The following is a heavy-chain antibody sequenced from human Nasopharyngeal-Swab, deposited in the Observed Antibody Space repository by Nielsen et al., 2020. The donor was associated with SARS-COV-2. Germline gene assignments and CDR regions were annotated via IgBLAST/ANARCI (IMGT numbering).Heavy chain of an antibody. V-gene: IGHV1-2*06. J-gene: IGHJ6*02. CDR2: INPNSGGT. Sequence: ASVKVSCKASGYTFTGYYMHWVRQAPGQGLEWMGRINPNSGGTNYAQKFQGRVTMTRDTSISTAYMELSRLRSDDTAVYYCARDGTRCNWNDYYYYGMDVWGQGTTVTVSS. CDR3: ARDGTRCNWNDYYYYGMDV. CDR1: GYTFTGYY. D-gene: IGHD1-1*01.